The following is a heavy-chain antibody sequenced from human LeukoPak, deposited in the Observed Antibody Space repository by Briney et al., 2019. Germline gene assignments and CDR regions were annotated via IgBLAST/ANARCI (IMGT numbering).Heavy chain of an antibody. CDR1: GYSFTGHY. CDR2: INPNSGGT. CDR3: ARDVRLTNNFFDP. D-gene: IGHD3-9*01. Sequence: ASVKVSCKASGYSFTGHYIHWARQAPGQGLEWMGWINPNSGGTNYARNFQGRVTMTRDTSISTVFMELSRLISDDTAIYCCARDVRLTNNFFDPWGQGTLVTVSS. V-gene: IGHV1-2*02. J-gene: IGHJ5*02.